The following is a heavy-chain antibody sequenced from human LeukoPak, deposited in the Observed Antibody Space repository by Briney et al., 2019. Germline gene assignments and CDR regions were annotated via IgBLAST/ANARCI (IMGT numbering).Heavy chain of an antibody. V-gene: IGHV3-48*01. J-gene: IGHJ4*02. Sequence: GGSLRLSCAASGFTFTSYSMNWVRQAPGKGLEWVSYISGSSSTIYYADSVKGRFTISRDNAKNSLYLQMNSLRVEDTAVYYCARALSIAAHNFDYWGQGTLVTVSS. CDR2: ISGSSSTI. CDR1: GFTFTSYS. D-gene: IGHD6-6*01. CDR3: ARALSIAAHNFDY.